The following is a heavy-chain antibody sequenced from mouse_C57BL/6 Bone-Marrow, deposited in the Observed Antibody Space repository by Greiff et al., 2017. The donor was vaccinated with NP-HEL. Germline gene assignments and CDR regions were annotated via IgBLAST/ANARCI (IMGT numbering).Heavy chain of an antibody. D-gene: IGHD2-1*01. CDR3: SRGLLWLRGYC. V-gene: IGHV1-61*01. Sequence: QVQLQQPGAELVRPGSSVKLSCKASGYTFTSYWMDWVKQRPGQGLEWIGNIYPSDSETHYNQKFKDKATLTVDKSSSTAYMQLSSLTSEDSAVDYCSRGLLWLRGYCWGKGTTLTVAS. CDR1: GYTFTSYW. J-gene: IGHJ2*01. CDR2: IYPSDSET.